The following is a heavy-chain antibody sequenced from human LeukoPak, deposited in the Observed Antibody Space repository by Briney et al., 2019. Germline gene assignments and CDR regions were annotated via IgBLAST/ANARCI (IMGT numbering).Heavy chain of an antibody. CDR3: AKDVGKWESLHFFDY. V-gene: IGHV3-23*01. CDR2: ISGSGAST. Sequence: GGSLRLSCLASGFTFSTNAMSWVRQAPGKGLEWISGISGSGASTYYADSVTSRFTISRDNSRNTLYLQMNSLRGDDTAVYYCAKDVGKWESLHFFDYWGQGTLVTVSS. CDR1: GFTFSTNA. J-gene: IGHJ4*02. D-gene: IGHD1-26*01.